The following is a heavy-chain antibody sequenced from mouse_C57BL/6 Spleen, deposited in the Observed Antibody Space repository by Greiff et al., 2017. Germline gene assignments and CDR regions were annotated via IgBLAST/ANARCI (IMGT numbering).Heavy chain of an antibody. CDR2: IYPSDSET. D-gene: IGHD1-1*01. V-gene: IGHV1-61*01. CDR3: ARRSNNLLITTVYYFDY. Sequence: QVQLQQPGAELVRPGSSVKLSCKASGYTFTSYWMDWVKQRPGQGLEWIGNIYPSDSETHYNQKFKDKATLTVDKSSSTAYMQLSSLTSEDSAVYYCARRSNNLLITTVYYFDYGGQGTTLTVSS. CDR1: GYTFTSYW. J-gene: IGHJ2*01.